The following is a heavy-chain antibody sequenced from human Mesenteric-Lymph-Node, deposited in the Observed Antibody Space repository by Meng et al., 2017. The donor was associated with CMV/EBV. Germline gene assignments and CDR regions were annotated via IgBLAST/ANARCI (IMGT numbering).Heavy chain of an antibody. D-gene: IGHD2-2*01. J-gene: IGHJ4*02. CDR1: GFTFSSYW. Sequence: GESLKISCAASGFTFSSYWMSWVRQAPGKGLEWVSYISSSGSTIYYADSVKGRFTISRDNAKNSLYLQMNSLRAEDTAVYYCARDSDRFVVVPAAILGYWGQGTLVTVSS. CDR2: ISSSGSTI. CDR3: ARDSDRFVVVPAAILGY. V-gene: IGHV3-48*04.